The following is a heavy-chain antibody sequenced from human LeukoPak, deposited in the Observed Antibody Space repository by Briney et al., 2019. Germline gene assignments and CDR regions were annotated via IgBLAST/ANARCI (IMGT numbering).Heavy chain of an antibody. D-gene: IGHD2-8*01. J-gene: IGHJ6*03. V-gene: IGHV1-18*01. CDR1: GYTFTSYG. CDR3: ARVVLIGYYMDV. CDR2: ISAYNGDT. Sequence: ASVKVSCKASGYTFTSYGISWVRQAPRQGLEWMGWISAYNGDTNYAQKLQGRVTMTTDTSTSTAYMELRSLRSDDTAVYYCARVVLIGYYMDVWGKGTTVTVSS.